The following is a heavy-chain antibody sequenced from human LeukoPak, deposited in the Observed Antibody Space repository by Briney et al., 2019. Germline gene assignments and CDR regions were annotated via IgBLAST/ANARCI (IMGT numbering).Heavy chain of an antibody. D-gene: IGHD6-6*01. CDR1: GYSFSFYW. V-gene: IGHV5-51*01. Sequence: GESLKISCKGYGYSFSFYWIGWVRQMPGKGLEWMGIIYPGDSDTRYSPSFQGQVTISADESISTAYLQWSSLKASDTAMYYCARSIFGSSSAPYYYMDVWGKGTTVTVSS. CDR2: IYPGDSDT. J-gene: IGHJ6*03. CDR3: ARSIFGSSSAPYYYMDV.